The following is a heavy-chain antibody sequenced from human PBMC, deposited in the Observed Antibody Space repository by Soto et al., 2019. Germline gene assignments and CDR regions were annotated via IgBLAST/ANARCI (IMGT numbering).Heavy chain of an antibody. V-gene: IGHV1-69*13. CDR1: GGTFSSYA. J-gene: IGHJ6*02. CDR2: IIPIFGTA. Sequence: GASVKVSCKASGGTFSSYAISWVRQAPGQGLEWMGGIIPIFGTANYAQKFQGRVTITADESTSTAYMELSSLRSEDTAVYYCARDRIQLWTNYYYYYGMDVWGQGXTVTVYS. CDR3: ARDRIQLWTNYYYYYGMDV. D-gene: IGHD5-18*01.